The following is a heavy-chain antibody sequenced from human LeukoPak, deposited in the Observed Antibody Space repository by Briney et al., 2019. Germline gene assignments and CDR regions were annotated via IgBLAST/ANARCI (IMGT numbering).Heavy chain of an antibody. Sequence: ASVKVSCKASGYTFSGYYTHWVRQAPGQGLEWMGWIDPNRGGTKYAQKFQGRVTMTRDTSISTAYMERSSRRSDDTAVYYCASADWHSYLDVDYWGQGTLVTVSS. D-gene: IGHD3-3*02. CDR1: GYTFSGYY. CDR3: ASADWHSYLDVDY. CDR2: IDPNRGGT. V-gene: IGHV1-2*02. J-gene: IGHJ4*02.